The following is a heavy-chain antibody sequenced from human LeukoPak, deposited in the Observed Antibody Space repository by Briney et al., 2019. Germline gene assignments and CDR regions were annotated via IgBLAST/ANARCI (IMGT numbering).Heavy chain of an antibody. CDR1: GDSISSSNCY. CDR2: IYFSGGT. Sequence: PSETLSLTCTVSGDSISSSNCYWGWIRQPPGKGLEWIGSIYFSGGTYYNASLKSRVTISVDTSKNQFSLKLSSVTAADTAVYYCARVYDSSGYIFGTGIYYMDVWGKGTTVTISS. CDR3: ARVYDSSGYIFGTGIYYMDV. V-gene: IGHV4-39*07. D-gene: IGHD3-22*01. J-gene: IGHJ6*03.